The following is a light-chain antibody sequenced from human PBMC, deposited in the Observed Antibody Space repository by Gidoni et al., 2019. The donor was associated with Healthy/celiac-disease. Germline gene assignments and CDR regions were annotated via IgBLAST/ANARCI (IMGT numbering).Light chain of an antibody. V-gene: IGLV1-40*01. CDR3: QSYDSSLSALYV. CDR1: SSNIGAGYD. CDR2: GNS. Sequence: QSVLTQAPSVSGAPGQRVTNSCTGSSSNIGAGYDVHWYQQLPGTAPKLLIYGNSTRPSGVPDRFSGSKSGTSASLAITGLQAEDEADYYCQSYDSSLSALYVFGTGTKVTVL. J-gene: IGLJ1*01.